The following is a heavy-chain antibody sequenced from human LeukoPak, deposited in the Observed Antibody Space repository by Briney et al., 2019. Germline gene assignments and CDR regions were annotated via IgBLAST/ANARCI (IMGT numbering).Heavy chain of an antibody. D-gene: IGHD5/OR15-5a*01. J-gene: IGHJ4*02. CDR3: ARESVNDY. CDR2: INHSGST. Sequence: SETLSLTCAVYGGSFSGYYWSWIRQPPGKGLEWIGEINHSGSTNYNPSLKSRVTISVDTSKNQFSLKLSSVTAADTAVYYCARESVNDYRGQGTLVTVSS. V-gene: IGHV4-34*01. CDR1: GGSFSGYY.